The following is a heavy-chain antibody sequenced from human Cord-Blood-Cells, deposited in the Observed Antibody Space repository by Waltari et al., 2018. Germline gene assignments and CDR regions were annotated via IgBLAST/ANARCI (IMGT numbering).Heavy chain of an antibody. CDR2: IKQDGSEK. CDR1: GFTFSSYW. CDR3: ARSPRLGYNWFDP. J-gene: IGHJ5*02. D-gene: IGHD1-26*01. Sequence: EVQLVESGGGLVQPGGSLRLSCAASGFTFSSYWMSWVSQAPGKGLEWVANIKQDGSEKYYVDSVKGRFTISGDNAKNSLYLQMNSLRAEDTAVYYCARSPRLGYNWFDPWGQGTLVTVSS. V-gene: IGHV3-7*01.